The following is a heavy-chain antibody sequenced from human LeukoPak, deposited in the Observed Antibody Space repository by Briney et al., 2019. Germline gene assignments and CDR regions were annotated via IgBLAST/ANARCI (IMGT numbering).Heavy chain of an antibody. J-gene: IGHJ6*02. D-gene: IGHD3-3*01. V-gene: IGHV3-48*01. CDR2: ISSSSSTI. Sequence: PGGSLRLSCAASGFTFTFYSMNWVRQAPGKGLERVSYISSSSSTIYFADSVKGRFTISRDNAKNSLYLQMNSLRAEDTAVYYCARDGVYGMDVWGQGTTVTVSS. CDR1: GFTFTFYS. CDR3: ARDGVYGMDV.